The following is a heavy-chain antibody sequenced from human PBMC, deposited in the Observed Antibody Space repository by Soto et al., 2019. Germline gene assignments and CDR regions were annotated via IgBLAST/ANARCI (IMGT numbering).Heavy chain of an antibody. CDR3: ARGAYGDYGGGIDY. CDR2: IWYDGSNK. V-gene: IGHV3-33*01. D-gene: IGHD4-17*01. J-gene: IGHJ4*02. Sequence: GGSLRLSCAASGFTFSSYGMHWVRQAPGKGLEWVAVIWYDGSNKYYADSVKGRFTISRDNSKNTLYLQMNSLRAEDTAVYYCARGAYGDYGGGIDYWGQGTLVTVSS. CDR1: GFTFSSYG.